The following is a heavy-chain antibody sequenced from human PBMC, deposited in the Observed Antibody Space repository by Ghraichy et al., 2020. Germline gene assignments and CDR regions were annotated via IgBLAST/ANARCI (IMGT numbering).Heavy chain of an antibody. Sequence: SETLSLTCSVSGGSISTNYWTWIRQPPGKGLEWIGYIYYSTNTNYNPSLKSRATISVDKSKNQFSLKLSSVTAADTAVYYCARENDHPNNWFDPWGQGILVAVPS. V-gene: IGHV4-59*01. D-gene: IGHD1-14*01. CDR3: ARENDHPNNWFDP. J-gene: IGHJ5*02. CDR2: IYYSTNT. CDR1: GGSISTNY.